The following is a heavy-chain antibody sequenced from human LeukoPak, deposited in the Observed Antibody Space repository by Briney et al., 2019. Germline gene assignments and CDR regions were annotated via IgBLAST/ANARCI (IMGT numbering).Heavy chain of an antibody. CDR3: ASFPQTPNNWNDELH. CDR1: GGTFSSYA. D-gene: IGHD1-1*01. J-gene: IGHJ4*02. CDR2: IIPILGIA. Sequence: ASVKVSCKASGGTFSSYAISWVRQAPGQGLEWMGRIIPILGIANYAQKFQGRVTITADKSTSTAYMELSSLRSEDTAVYYCASFPQTPNNWNDELHWGQGTLVTVSS. V-gene: IGHV1-69*04.